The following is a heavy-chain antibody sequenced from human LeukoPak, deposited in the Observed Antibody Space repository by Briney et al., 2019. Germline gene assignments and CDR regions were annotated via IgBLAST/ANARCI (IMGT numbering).Heavy chain of an antibody. CDR2: ISAYNGNT. CDR1: GYTFTSYG. CDR3: ARDRPCIAVAGHYWYFDL. Sequence: ASLRVSCVASGYTFTSYGTSWVRQAPGQGLEWMGWISAYNGNTYYAQKLQGRVTMTTDTSTSTAYMELRSLRADDTAVYYCARDRPCIAVAGHYWYFDLWGRGTLVTVSS. V-gene: IGHV1-18*01. D-gene: IGHD6-19*01. J-gene: IGHJ2*01.